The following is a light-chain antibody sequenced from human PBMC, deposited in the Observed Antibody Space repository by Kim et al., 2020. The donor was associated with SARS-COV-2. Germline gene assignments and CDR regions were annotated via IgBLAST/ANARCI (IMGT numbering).Light chain of an antibody. CDR3: QQRYNSWT. J-gene: IGKJ1*01. Sequence: EIVLTQSPATLSLSPGERATLSCWASQNVSSYLAWYHQKPGQAPRLLIYDASNRATGIPARFSGSGSGTDFTLTISSLGPEDFAVYYCQQRYNSWTFGQGTKVDIK. CDR1: QNVSSY. CDR2: DAS. V-gene: IGKV3-11*01.